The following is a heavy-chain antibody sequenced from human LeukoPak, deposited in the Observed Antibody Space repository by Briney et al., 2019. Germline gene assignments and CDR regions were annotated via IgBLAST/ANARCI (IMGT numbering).Heavy chain of an antibody. V-gene: IGHV1-2*02. J-gene: IGHJ6*02. CDR2: INPNSGGT. CDR1: GYTFTGYY. Sequence: ASVKVSCKASGYTFTGYYMHWVRQAPGQGLEWMGWINPNSGGTNYAQKFQGRVTMTRDTSISTAYMELSRLRSDDTAVYYCARDHSLGLCSGGSCLHPLMIYYGMDVWGQGTTVTVSS. CDR3: ARDHSLGLCSGGSCLHPLMIYYGMDV. D-gene: IGHD2-15*01.